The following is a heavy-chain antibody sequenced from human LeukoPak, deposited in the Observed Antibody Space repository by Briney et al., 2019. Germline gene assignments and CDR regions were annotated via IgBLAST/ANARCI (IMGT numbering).Heavy chain of an antibody. J-gene: IGHJ4*02. CDR1: GFTVSSNY. V-gene: IGHV3-66*04. CDR2: IYSGGST. CDR3: ARRGYGDYAPFDY. Sequence: GGSLRLSCAVSGFTVSSNYMNWVRQAPGKGLEWVSIIYSGGSTYYADSVQGRFTISRDNSKNTLYLQMNSLRAEDTAVYYCARRGYGDYAPFDYWGQGTLVTVSS. D-gene: IGHD4-17*01.